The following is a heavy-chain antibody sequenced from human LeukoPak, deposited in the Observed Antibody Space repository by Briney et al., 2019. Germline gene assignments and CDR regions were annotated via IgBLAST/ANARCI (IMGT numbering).Heavy chain of an antibody. CDR3: AKDTRNSADAFDI. V-gene: IGHV3-9*01. D-gene: IGHD1-14*01. Sequence: GGSLRLSCAASGFTFDDYAMHWVRQAPGKGLEWVSGISWNSGSIGYADSVKGRFTISRDNAKNSLYLQMNSLRAEDTALYYCAKDTRNSADAFDIWSQGTMVTVSS. CDR1: GFTFDDYA. J-gene: IGHJ3*02. CDR2: ISWNSGSI.